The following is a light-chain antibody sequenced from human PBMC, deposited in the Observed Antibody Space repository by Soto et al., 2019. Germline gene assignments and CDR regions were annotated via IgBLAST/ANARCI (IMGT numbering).Light chain of an antibody. Sequence: AIQITQSPSSLSASVGGRVTITCRASQGIRDELGWYQQKAGKAPNLLISAASRLQSGVPSRFSGRGSGTDFTLTISSLQPEDFATYYCLQDYDYPRTFGQGTKVDIK. CDR2: AAS. CDR1: QGIRDE. J-gene: IGKJ1*01. V-gene: IGKV1-6*01. CDR3: LQDYDYPRT.